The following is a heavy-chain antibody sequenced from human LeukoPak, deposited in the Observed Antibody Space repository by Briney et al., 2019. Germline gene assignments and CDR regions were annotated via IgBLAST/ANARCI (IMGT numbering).Heavy chain of an antibody. CDR3: AKTDGITIFGVVIIDY. J-gene: IGHJ4*02. CDR2: ISSSSSSL. Sequence: GGSLRLSCAASGFTFSSYAMNWVRQAPGKGLEWISYISSSSSSLYYADSVKGRFTISRDNSKNTLYLQMNSLRAEDTAVYYCAKTDGITIFGVVIIDYWGQGTLVTVSS. V-gene: IGHV3-48*01. CDR1: GFTFSSYA. D-gene: IGHD3-3*01.